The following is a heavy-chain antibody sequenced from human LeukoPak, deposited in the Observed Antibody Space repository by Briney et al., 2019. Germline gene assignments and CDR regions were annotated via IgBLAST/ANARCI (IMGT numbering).Heavy chain of an antibody. CDR2: IYREGNT. J-gene: IGHJ6*04. CDR3: ARGFYGMDV. CDR1: RFTFSSYT. Sequence: GGSLRLSCTASRFTFSSYTMHWVRQAPGKGLEWISIIYREGNTYYADSVKGRFTISRDISKNTLYLQMNGLRADDAAVYYCARGFYGMDVWGDGTTVTISS. V-gene: IGHV3-53*01.